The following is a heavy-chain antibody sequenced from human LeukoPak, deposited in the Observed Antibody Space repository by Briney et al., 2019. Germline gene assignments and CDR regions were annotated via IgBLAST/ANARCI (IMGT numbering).Heavy chain of an antibody. V-gene: IGHV4-31*03. Sequence: SQTLSLTCTVSGGSLSTGGYYWRWVSQHPGRGLEWIGNIYYSGITYYSPSLKSRVTTSVDTSKNQFSLTLISVTAADTAVYFCARAAPNYYDSSGSLRNPYFDYWGQGTLVTVSS. CDR2: IYYSGIT. D-gene: IGHD3-22*01. J-gene: IGHJ4*02. CDR1: GGSLSTGGYY. CDR3: ARAAPNYYDSSGSLRNPYFDY.